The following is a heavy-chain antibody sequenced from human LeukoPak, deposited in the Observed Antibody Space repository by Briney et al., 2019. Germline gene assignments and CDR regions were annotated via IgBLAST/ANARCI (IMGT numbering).Heavy chain of an antibody. D-gene: IGHD1-26*01. CDR3: AGGPSWTGSYYYFDS. CDR2: MNPNSGNT. Sequence: ASVTVSCKATGYTFTNYDINWVRQATRQRLEWMGWMNPNSGNTGYAQKFQGRVTITRNTSISTAYMELSSLRSEDTAVYYCAGGPSWTGSYYYFDSWGQGTLVTVSS. J-gene: IGHJ4*02. V-gene: IGHV1-8*03. CDR1: GYTFTNYD.